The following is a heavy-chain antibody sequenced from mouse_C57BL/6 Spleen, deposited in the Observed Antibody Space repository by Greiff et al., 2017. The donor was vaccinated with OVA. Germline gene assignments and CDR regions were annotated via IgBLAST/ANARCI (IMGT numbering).Heavy chain of an antibody. V-gene: IGHV5-6*01. J-gene: IGHJ3*01. CDR2: ISSGGSYT. CDR1: GFTFSSYG. CDR3: ARKGDKGGFAY. Sequence: EVHLVESGGDLVKPGGSLKLSCAASGFTFSSYGMSWVRQTPDKRLEWVATISSGGSYTYYPDSVKGRFTISRDNAKNTLYLQMSSLKSEDTAMYYCARKGDKGGFAYWGQGTLVTVSA.